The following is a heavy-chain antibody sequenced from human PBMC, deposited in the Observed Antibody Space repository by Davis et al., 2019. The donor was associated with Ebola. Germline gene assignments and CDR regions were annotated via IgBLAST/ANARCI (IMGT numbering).Heavy chain of an antibody. J-gene: IGHJ6*04. CDR3: ARVRGGYYDSSDYQTGYYYYGMDV. Sequence: PGGSLRLSCAASGFAFSNYGMHWVRQGPGKGLEWVSVIYSGGSTYYADSVKGRFTISRDNSKNTLDLQMNSLRAEDTAVYYCARVRGGYYDSSDYQTGYYYYGMDVWGRGTTVTVSS. D-gene: IGHD3-22*01. CDR1: GFAFSNYG. CDR2: IYSGGST. V-gene: IGHV3-53*01.